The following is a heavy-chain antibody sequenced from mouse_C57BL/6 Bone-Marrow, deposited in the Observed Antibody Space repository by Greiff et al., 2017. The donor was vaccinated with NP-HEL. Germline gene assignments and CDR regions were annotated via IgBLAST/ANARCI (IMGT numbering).Heavy chain of an antibody. CDR2: ILPGSGST. D-gene: IGHD2-1*01. V-gene: IGHV1-9*01. Sequence: VKLMESGAELMKPGASVKLSCKATGYTFTGYWIAWVKQRPGHGLEWIGEILPGSGSTNYNEKFKGKATFTADTSSNTAYMQLSSLTTEDSAIYYCARSPIYYGNYYFDYWGQGTTLTVSS. J-gene: IGHJ2*01. CDR1: GYTFTGYW. CDR3: ARSPIYYGNYYFDY.